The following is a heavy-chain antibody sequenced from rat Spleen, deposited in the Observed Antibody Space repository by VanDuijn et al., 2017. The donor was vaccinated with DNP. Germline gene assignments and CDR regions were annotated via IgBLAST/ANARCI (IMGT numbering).Heavy chain of an antibody. V-gene: IGHV5-31*01. CDR3: AKGPNYGGWSDYFEY. D-gene: IGHD1-11*01. CDR1: GFIFSNYW. J-gene: IGHJ2*01. CDR2: ITNTGGST. Sequence: EVQLVESGGGPVQPGRSLKLSCVASGFIFSNYWMTWIRQAPTKGLEWVASITNTGGSTYYQDSVKGRFTISRDKAQNTLYLQMSKLGSEDTAIYYCAKGPNYGGWSDYFEYWGQGVMVTVSS.